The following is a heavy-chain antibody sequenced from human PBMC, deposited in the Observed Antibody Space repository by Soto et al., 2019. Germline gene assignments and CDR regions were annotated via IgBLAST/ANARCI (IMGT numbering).Heavy chain of an antibody. V-gene: IGHV3-49*03. Sequence: PGGSLRLSCTASGFTFGDYAMSWFRQAPGKGLEWVGFIRSKAYGGTTEYAASVKGRFTISRDDSKSIAYLQMNSLKTEDTAVEYCSTYSSSSSYYYGMDVWGQGTTVTVSS. D-gene: IGHD6-6*01. J-gene: IGHJ6*02. CDR3: STYSSSSSYYYGMDV. CDR1: GFTFGDYA. CDR2: IRSKAYGGTT.